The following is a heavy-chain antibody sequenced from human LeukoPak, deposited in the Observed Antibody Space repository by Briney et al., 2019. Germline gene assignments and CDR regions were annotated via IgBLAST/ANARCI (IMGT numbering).Heavy chain of an antibody. V-gene: IGHV3-49*04. CDR2: IGDKAYGGTT. D-gene: IGHD2-2*01. CDR1: GFTFGDYA. CDR3: TRDRGYCSSTSCYAWFDP. Sequence: GGSLRLSCTASGFTFGDYAMSWVRQAPGKGLAWVGFIGDKAYGGTTEYAASVKGRFTISRDDSKSIAYLQMSSLKTEDTAVYYCTRDRGYCSSTSCYAWFDPWGQGILVTVSS. J-gene: IGHJ5*02.